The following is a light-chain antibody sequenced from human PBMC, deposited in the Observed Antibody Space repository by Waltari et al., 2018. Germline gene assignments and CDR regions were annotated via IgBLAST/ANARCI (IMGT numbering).Light chain of an antibody. CDR3: QSLDSTSPVI. CDR2: EGT. Sequence: FVLTQPPSVSESPGKTVTISCTRSSGSIASTYVQWYQQRPGGAPTIVFYEGTQRPSGGPDRFSASIDVSSNSASLTISGLKTEDEADYYCQSLDSTSPVIFGGGTRVTVL. CDR1: SGSIASTY. V-gene: IGLV6-57*03. J-gene: IGLJ2*01.